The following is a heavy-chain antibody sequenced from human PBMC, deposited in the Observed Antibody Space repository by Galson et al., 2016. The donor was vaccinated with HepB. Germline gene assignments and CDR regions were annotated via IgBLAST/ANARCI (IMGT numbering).Heavy chain of an antibody. CDR3: LNGARLYDYGSAY. CDR1: DFMFSNYD. Sequence: FLRLSCAASDFMFSNYDMQWARQAPGKGLEYVSAISYDGRRTWYADSMRDTFTVSRDNSKNTLYLQMTSLRVENTVFYSCLNGARLYDYGSAYWGQGTLVIGSS. V-gene: IGHV3-64D*06. J-gene: IGHJ4*02. D-gene: IGHD3-16*01. CDR2: ISYDGRRT.